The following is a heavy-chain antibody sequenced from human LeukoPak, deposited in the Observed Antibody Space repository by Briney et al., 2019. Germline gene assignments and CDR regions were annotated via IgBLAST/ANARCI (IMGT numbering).Heavy chain of an antibody. Sequence: PGGSLRLSCEAAGFTFSSYTMNWVRQAPGKGLEWVSSIRSSGSYIFYADSVKGRFTISRDNAENSLYLQMNSLRAEDTAVYYCARDVQIDCWGQGTLVTVSS. CDR2: IRSSGSYI. J-gene: IGHJ4*02. V-gene: IGHV3-21*01. CDR3: ARDVQIDC. CDR1: GFTFSSYT.